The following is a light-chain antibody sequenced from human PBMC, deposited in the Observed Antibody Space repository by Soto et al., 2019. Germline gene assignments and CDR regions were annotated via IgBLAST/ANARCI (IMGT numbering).Light chain of an antibody. Sequence: QSALTQPASVSGSPGQSITISCTGTSSDVGGYNYVSWYQQHPGKAPKLMIYEVRNRPSGVSNRFSGSKSGTTASLTISGLQAEYEADYYCSSYTGSSTHVVFGGGTKLTVL. CDR3: SSYTGSSTHVV. V-gene: IGLV2-14*01. J-gene: IGLJ2*01. CDR1: SSDVGGYNY. CDR2: EVR.